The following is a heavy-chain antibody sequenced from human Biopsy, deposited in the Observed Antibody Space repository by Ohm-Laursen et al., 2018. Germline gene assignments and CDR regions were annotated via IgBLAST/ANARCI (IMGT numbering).Heavy chain of an antibody. V-gene: IGHV3-74*03. J-gene: IGHJ6*02. CDR3: AKDLHNYGMDV. Sequence: GTLSLTCAASGFTFSSYWMNWVRQVPGKGLVWVATINKDGSTLQYVDSVRGRFTISRDNAKNTLHLQMNSLRADGTAIYYCAKDLHNYGMDVWGQGTTVTVSS. CDR2: INKDGSTL. CDR1: GFTFSSYW.